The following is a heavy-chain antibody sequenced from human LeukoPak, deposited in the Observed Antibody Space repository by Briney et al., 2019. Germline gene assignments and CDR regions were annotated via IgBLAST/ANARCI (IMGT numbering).Heavy chain of an antibody. D-gene: IGHD7-27*01. V-gene: IGHV3-7*05. J-gene: IGHJ4*02. Sequence: PGGSLRLSCAASGFTFSTYWMNWVRQTPGKGLQWVANIKEDGSEKNYVDSVKGRFTISRDNAQNSLYLQMNSLRGEDTAVYYCARGANWAADYWGQGTLVTVSS. CDR1: GFTFSTYW. CDR3: ARGANWAADY. CDR2: IKEDGSEK.